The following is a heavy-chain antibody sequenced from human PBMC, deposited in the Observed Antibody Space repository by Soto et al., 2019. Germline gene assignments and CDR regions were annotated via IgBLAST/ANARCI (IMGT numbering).Heavy chain of an antibody. V-gene: IGHV1-18*04. D-gene: IGHD3-10*01. CDR2: ISAYNGNT. CDR3: ARAIMVRGVIAYYFDY. CDR1: GYTFTTYG. Sequence: QVQLVQSGAEVKKPGASVKVSCKASGYTFTTYGLSWVRQAPGQGLEWMGWISAYNGNTNFAQKFQGRVTMTTDTSTSTAYMELRSLRSDDTAVYYCARAIMVRGVIAYYFDYWGQGTPVTVSS. J-gene: IGHJ4*02.